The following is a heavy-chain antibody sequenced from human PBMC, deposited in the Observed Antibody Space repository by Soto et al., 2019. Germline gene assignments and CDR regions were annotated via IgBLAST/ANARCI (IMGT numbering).Heavy chain of an antibody. J-gene: IGHJ4*02. D-gene: IGHD1-26*01. CDR2: NSYSGST. CDR1: GGSTSSYY. Sequence: QVQLQEPGPGLVKPSETLSLTCTVTGGSTSSYYWSWLRQPPGKGLEWIGYNSYSGSTDYNPSLKSRVTISVDTSKNQFSLKLSSATAADTVVYYCARHGGSYSFDYWGQGTLVTVSS. V-gene: IGHV4-59*08. CDR3: ARHGGSYSFDY.